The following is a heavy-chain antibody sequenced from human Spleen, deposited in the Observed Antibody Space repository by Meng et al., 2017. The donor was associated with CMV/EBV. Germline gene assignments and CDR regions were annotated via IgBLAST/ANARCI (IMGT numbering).Heavy chain of an antibody. CDR3: AKFGGPAYYFDY. V-gene: IGHV3-23*01. D-gene: IGHD3-16*01. Sequence: GESLKISCAASGFTFSSYAMSWVRQAPGKGLEWVSAISGSGGSTYYADSVKGRFTISRDNSKNTLYLQMNSLRAEDTAVYYCAKFGGPAYYFDYWGQGTLVTVSS. CDR1: GFTFSSYA. J-gene: IGHJ4*02. CDR2: ISGSGGST.